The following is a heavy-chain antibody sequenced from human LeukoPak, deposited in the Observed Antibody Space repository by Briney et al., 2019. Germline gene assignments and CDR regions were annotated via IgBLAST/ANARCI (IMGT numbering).Heavy chain of an antibody. J-gene: IGHJ3*02. V-gene: IGHV3-66*04. CDR1: GFTVSNNY. CDR2: IYFAGSA. CDR3: ARLVWGGGSLDAFDI. Sequence: GGSLRLSCAASGFTVSNNYMTWVRQAPGKGLEWVSVIYFAGSAYYADSVKGRFTISRDDSKNTVYLQMDILSADDTAVYYCARLVWGGGSLDAFDIWGQGTMVTVSS. D-gene: IGHD3-16*01.